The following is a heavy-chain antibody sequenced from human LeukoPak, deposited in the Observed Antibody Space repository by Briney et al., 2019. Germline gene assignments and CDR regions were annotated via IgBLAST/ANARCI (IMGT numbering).Heavy chain of an antibody. J-gene: IGHJ2*01. CDR1: GYTFTGYY. CDR3: VRHFHPAETTGGYFDL. D-gene: IGHD4-17*01. V-gene: IGHV1-2*02. CDR2: INPNSGGT. Sequence: GASVRVSFKASGYTFTGYYMHWVRQAPGQGLEWMGWINPNSGGTNYTQKFQGRVTITRDTSISTAYMELSRLRSDDTAVYYCVRHFHPAETTGGYFDLFGRGTLVTVSS.